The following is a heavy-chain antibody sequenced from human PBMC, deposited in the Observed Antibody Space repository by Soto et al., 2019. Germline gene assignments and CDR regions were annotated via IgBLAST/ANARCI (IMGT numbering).Heavy chain of an antibody. J-gene: IGHJ4*02. CDR3: ARNSGGYFDY. CDR1: GDSVSSNTAT. V-gene: IGHV6-1*01. Sequence: SQTLSLTCAISGDSVSSNTATWNLLRQSPSRGLEWLGRTYSRSKWYNDSALSVKSRISINPDTSKNQFSLQLNSVTPEDTAVYFCARNSGGYFDYWGQGTLVTVSS. D-gene: IGHD1-26*01. CDR2: TYSRSKWYN.